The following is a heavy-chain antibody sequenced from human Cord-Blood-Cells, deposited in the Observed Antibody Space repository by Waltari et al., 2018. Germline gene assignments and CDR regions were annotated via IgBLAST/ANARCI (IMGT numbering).Heavy chain of an antibody. CDR1: GGSFSGYY. V-gene: IGHV4-34*01. J-gene: IGHJ2*01. D-gene: IGHD3-10*01. Sequence: QVQLQQWGAGLLKPSETLSLTCAVYGGSFSGYYWSWIRQPPGKGLEWIGEINHSGRTNYNPPLKSRVTISVDTSKNQFSLKRGSVTAADTAVYYCARPGEEGTNWYFDLWGRGTPVTVSS. CDR2: INHSGRT. CDR3: ARPGEEGTNWYFDL.